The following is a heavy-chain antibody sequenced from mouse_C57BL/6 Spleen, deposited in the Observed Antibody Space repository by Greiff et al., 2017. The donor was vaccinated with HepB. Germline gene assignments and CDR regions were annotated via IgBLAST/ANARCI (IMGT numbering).Heavy chain of an antibody. CDR1: GYAFSSSW. CDR2: IYPGDGDT. J-gene: IGHJ2*01. Sequence: VQLQESGPELVKPGASVKISCKASGYAFSSSWMNWVKQRPGKGLEWIGRIYPGDGDTNYNGKFKGKATLTADKSSSTAYMQLSSLTSEDSAVYFCARSTPWDFDYWGQGTTLTVSS. CDR3: ARSTPWDFDY. V-gene: IGHV1-82*01.